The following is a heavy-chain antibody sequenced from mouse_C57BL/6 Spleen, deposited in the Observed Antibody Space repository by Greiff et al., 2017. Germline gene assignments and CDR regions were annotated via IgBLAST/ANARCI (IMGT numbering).Heavy chain of an antibody. CDR2: ISYDGSN. CDR1: GYSITSGYY. Sequence: EVQRVESGPGLVKPSQSLSLTCSVTGYSITSGYYWNWIRQFPGNKLEWMGYISYDGSNNYNPSLKNRISITRDTSKNQFFLKLNSVTTEDTATYYCASALITTVVARYWYFDVWGTGTTVTVSS. D-gene: IGHD1-1*01. V-gene: IGHV3-6*01. CDR3: ASALITTVVARYWYFDV. J-gene: IGHJ1*03.